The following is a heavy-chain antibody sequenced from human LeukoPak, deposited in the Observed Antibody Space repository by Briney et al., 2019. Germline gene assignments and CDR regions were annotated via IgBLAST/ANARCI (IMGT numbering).Heavy chain of an antibody. CDR2: IYYSGST. CDR3: ARWETAMVTFDY. CDR1: VGSISSGCYY. D-gene: IGHD5-18*01. V-gene: IGHV4-31*03. J-gene: IGHJ4*02. Sequence: LSLTCTVSVGSISSGCYYWSWIRQHPGKGLEWIGYIYYSGSTYYNPSLKSRVTISVDTSKNQFSLKLSSVTAADTAVYYRARWETAMVTFDYWGQGTLVTVSS.